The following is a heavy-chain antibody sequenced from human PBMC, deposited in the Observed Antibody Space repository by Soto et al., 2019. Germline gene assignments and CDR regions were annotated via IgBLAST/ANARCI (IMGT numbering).Heavy chain of an antibody. CDR1: GGSISSSNW. V-gene: IGHV4-4*02. J-gene: IGHJ5*02. CDR2: IYHSGST. Sequence: PSETLSLTCAVSGGSISSSNWWCWVRQPPGKGLEWIGEIYHSGSTNYNPSLKSRVTISVDKSKNQFSLKLSSVTAADTAAYYCARADWNYKRCWIDPWGQGTLVTVSS. CDR3: ARADWNYKRCWIDP. D-gene: IGHD1-7*01.